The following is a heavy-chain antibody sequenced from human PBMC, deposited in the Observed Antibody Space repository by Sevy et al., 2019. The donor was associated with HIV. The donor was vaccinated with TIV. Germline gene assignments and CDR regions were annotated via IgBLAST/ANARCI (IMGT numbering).Heavy chain of an antibody. CDR2: IKQDGSEK. J-gene: IGHJ4*02. Sequence: GGSLRLSCAASGFTFSSYWMSWVRQAPGKGLEWVANIKQDGSEKYYVDSVKGRFIISRDNAKNSLYLQMNSLRAEDTAVYYCARDHGEGYSSSWYVVYWGQGTLVTVSS. V-gene: IGHV3-7*01. D-gene: IGHD6-13*01. CDR1: GFTFSSYW. CDR3: ARDHGEGYSSSWYVVY.